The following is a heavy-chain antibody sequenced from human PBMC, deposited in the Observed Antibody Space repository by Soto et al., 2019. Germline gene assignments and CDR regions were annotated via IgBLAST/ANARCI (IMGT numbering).Heavy chain of an antibody. D-gene: IGHD2-2*01. CDR3: ARQPCSSPSCYPNYFDP. Sequence: EVQLVESGGGLVKPGGSLRLSCVASGFTFSKYSMNWVRQAPDKGLEWVSAISSGSSYIYYTDSVKGRFTISRDNGANSLYLQMNSLRTEDTAIYYCARQPCSSPSCYPNYFDPWGQGTLVTVSS. V-gene: IGHV3-21*01. CDR2: ISSGSSYI. CDR1: GFTFSKYS. J-gene: IGHJ5*02.